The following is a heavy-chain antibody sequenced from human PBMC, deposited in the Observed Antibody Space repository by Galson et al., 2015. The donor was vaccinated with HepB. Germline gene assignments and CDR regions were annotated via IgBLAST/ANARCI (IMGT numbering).Heavy chain of an antibody. CDR3: AILGIYGDYFDS. D-gene: IGHD3-9*01. V-gene: IGHV1-2*06. CDR2: INPNSDGT. CDR1: GYTFTDYH. J-gene: IGHJ4*02. Sequence: QSGAEVKKPGASVKVSCKASGYTFTDYHMHWVRQAPGQGLEWMGRINPNSDGTNYAQKFQGRVTMTRDTSISTAYMELSRLGSDDTALYYCAILGIYGDYFDSWGQGTLVTVSS.